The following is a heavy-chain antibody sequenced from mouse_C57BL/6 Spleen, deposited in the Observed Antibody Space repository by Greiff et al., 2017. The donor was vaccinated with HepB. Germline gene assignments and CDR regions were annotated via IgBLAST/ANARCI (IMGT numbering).Heavy chain of an antibody. Sequence: EVQLQQSGPVLVKPGASVKMSCKASGYTFTDYYMNWVKQSHGKSLEWIGVINPYNGGTSYNQKFKGKATLTVDKSSSTAYMELNSLTSEDSAVYYCARDYGSTLDYWGQGTTLTVSS. V-gene: IGHV1-19*01. J-gene: IGHJ2*01. CDR3: ARDYGSTLDY. D-gene: IGHD1-1*01. CDR2: INPYNGGT. CDR1: GYTFTDYY.